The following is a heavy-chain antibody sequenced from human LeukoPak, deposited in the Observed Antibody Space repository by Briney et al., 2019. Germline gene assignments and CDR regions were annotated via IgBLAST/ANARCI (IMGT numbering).Heavy chain of an antibody. Sequence: SETLSLTCAVSGGSISSSNWWSWVRQPPGKGLEWIGEIYHSGSTNYNPSLKSRVTISVDKSKDQFSLKLSSVTAADTAVYYCARAGLAVAGTELDYWGQGTLVTVSS. V-gene: IGHV4-4*02. CDR3: ARAGLAVAGTELDY. CDR2: IYHSGST. CDR1: GGSISSSNW. D-gene: IGHD6-19*01. J-gene: IGHJ4*02.